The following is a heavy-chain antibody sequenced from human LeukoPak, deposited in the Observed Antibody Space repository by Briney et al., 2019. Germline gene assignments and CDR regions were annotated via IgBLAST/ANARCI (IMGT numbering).Heavy chain of an antibody. D-gene: IGHD6-13*01. V-gene: IGHV3-48*01. J-gene: IGHJ4*02. CDR1: GFTFSSYS. Sequence: PGGSLRLSCAASGFTFSSYSMNWVRQAPGEGLEWVSYISDNSDTKYYADSVKGRFTISRDNAKNSLYLQMNSLRAEDTGVYYCAREAGYIDYWGQGTLVSVSS. CDR2: ISDNSDTK. CDR3: AREAGYIDY.